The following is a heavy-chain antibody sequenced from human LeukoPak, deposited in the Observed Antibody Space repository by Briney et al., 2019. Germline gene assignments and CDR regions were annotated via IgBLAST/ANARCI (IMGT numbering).Heavy chain of an antibody. V-gene: IGHV1-2*02. Sequence: ASVKVSCKASGYTFTGYYMHWVRHAPAQGLEWKGWINPNSGGTNYGQKFQGRVTMTSDTSISTAYMELSRLRSDDTAVYYCAGDRVNIVVVPAAMAYYYYYMDVWGKGTTVTVSS. CDR1: GYTFTGYY. D-gene: IGHD2-2*01. CDR3: AGDRVNIVVVPAAMAYYYYYMDV. CDR2: INPNSGGT. J-gene: IGHJ6*03.